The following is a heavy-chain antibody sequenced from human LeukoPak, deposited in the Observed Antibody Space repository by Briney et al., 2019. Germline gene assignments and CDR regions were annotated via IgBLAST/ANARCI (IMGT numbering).Heavy chain of an antibody. Sequence: ASVKVSCKASGYTFTGFYIHWVRQAPGQGLEWMGWVNPNNGATNYAQKFQGRVTMTSATSISTAYMELSRLKSDDTAVYYCARDHPSLITMVRGVMSWFDPWGQGTLVTVSS. CDR2: VNPNNGAT. V-gene: IGHV1-2*02. CDR3: ARDHPSLITMVRGVMSWFDP. D-gene: IGHD3-10*01. CDR1: GYTFTGFY. J-gene: IGHJ5*02.